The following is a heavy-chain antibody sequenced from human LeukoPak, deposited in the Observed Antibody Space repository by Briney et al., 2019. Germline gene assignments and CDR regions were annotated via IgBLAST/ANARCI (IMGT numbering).Heavy chain of an antibody. V-gene: IGHV3-9*01. CDR2: ISWNSGSI. D-gene: IGHD2-15*01. CDR3: AKDLYGYCSGGSCRAGWFDP. J-gene: IGHJ5*02. Sequence: PGGSLRLSCAASGFTFDDYAMHWVRQAPGKGLEWVSGISWNSGSIGYADSVKGRFTISRDNAKNSLYLQMNSLRAEDTALYYCAKDLYGYCSGGSCRAGWFDPWGQGTLVTVSS. CDR1: GFTFDDYA.